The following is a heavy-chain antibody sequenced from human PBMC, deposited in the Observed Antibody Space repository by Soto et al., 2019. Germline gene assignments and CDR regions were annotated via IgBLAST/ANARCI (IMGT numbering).Heavy chain of an antibody. CDR2: ISSSSSTI. D-gene: IGHD2-15*01. V-gene: IGHV3-48*01. CDR3: ARDGSYEYCSGGSCYVGSDWYFDL. Sequence: EVQLVESGGGLVQPGGPLRLSGAAPGFPLSSYSMNWVRQPQGKGREWVSYISSSSSTIYYADSVKGRFTISRDNAKNSLSLQMNSLRAEDTAVYYCARDGSYEYCSGGSCYVGSDWYFDLWGRGTLVTVSS. J-gene: IGHJ2*01. CDR1: GFPLSSYS.